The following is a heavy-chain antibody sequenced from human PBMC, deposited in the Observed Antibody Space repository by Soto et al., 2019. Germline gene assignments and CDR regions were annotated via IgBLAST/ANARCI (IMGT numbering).Heavy chain of an antibody. Sequence: SETLSLTCTVSGGSISSSSYYWSWIRQPPGKGLEWIGYIYYSGSTNYNPSLKSRVTISVDTSKNQFSLKLSSVTAADTAVYYCARHVSGITTVTLYDYWGQGTLVNVSS. CDR3: ARHVSGITTVTLYDY. V-gene: IGHV4-61*05. D-gene: IGHD4-17*01. CDR1: GGSISSSSYY. CDR2: IYYSGST. J-gene: IGHJ4*02.